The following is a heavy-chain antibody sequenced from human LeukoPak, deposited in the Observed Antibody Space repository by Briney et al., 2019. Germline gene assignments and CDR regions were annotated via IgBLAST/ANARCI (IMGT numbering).Heavy chain of an antibody. Sequence: SETLSLTCAVYGGSFSGYYWSWIRQPPGKGLEWIGEINHSGSTNYNPSLKSRVTISVDTSKNQFSLKLSSVTAADTAVYYCASPNYDYVRGSYAFDIWGQGTMVTVSS. CDR2: INHSGST. CDR1: GGSFSGYY. CDR3: ASPNYDYVRGSYAFDI. V-gene: IGHV4-34*01. J-gene: IGHJ3*02. D-gene: IGHD3-16*01.